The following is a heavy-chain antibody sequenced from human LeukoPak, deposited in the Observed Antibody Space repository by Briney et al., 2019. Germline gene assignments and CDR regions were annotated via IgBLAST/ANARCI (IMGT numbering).Heavy chain of an antibody. V-gene: IGHV3-7*01. CDR1: GFTYSAYW. CDR2: IKQDGSEK. Sequence: GGSLRLSCAASGFTYSAYWMTWVRQAPGKGLEWVANIKQDGSEKYYVDSVKGRFTISRDNAENSVYLQMNSLRAEDTAVYYCARAMATSKYGLEYWGQGTLVSVSS. J-gene: IGHJ4*02. CDR3: ARAMATSKYGLEY. D-gene: IGHD5-24*01.